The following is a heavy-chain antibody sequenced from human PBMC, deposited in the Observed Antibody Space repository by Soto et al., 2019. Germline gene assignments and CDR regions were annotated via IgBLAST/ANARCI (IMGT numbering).Heavy chain of an antibody. CDR1: GFSFSSSV. D-gene: IGHD2-21*01. Sequence: DVPLLESGGGLVQPGGSLRLSCAASGFSFSSSVMTWVRHAPGKGLEWVSSLTPSGDATFHADSVRGRFTISRDNSKNTLYLDMSTLRAEDTATYNCAKRGSRDGYKPWGQGTLVTVSS. V-gene: IGHV3-23*01. J-gene: IGHJ4*02. CDR2: LTPSGDAT. CDR3: AKRGSRDGYKP.